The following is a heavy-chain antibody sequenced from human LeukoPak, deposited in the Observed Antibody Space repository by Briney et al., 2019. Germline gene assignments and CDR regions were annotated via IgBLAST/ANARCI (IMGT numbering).Heavy chain of an antibody. CDR2: IYSGGNT. Sequence: GGSLRLSCAAPGFTVSSNYMSWVRQAPGKGLEWVSVIYSGGNTYYADSVKGRFTISRDNSKNTLYLQMNSLRAEDTAVYYCARRVPTVGKDYYGMDVWGQGTTVTVSS. J-gene: IGHJ6*02. CDR3: ARRVPTVGKDYYGMDV. D-gene: IGHD4-17*01. CDR1: GFTVSSNY. V-gene: IGHV3-53*01.